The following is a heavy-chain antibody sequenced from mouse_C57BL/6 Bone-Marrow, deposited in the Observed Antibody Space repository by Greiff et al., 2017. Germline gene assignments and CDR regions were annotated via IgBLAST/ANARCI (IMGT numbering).Heavy chain of an antibody. CDR3: ARLGDYGSSYCWYFDV. V-gene: IGHV1-52*01. CDR2: IDPSDSET. J-gene: IGHJ1*03. CDR1: GYTFTSYW. Sequence: QVQLQQSGAELVRPGSSVKLSCKASGYTFTSYWMHWVKQRPIQGLEWIGNIDPSDSETHYNQKFKDKATLTVDKSSSTAYMQLSSLTSEDSAVXYCARLGDYGSSYCWYFDVWGTGTTVTVSS. D-gene: IGHD1-1*01.